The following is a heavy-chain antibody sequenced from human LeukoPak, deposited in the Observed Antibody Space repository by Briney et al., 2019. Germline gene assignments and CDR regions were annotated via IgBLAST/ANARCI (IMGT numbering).Heavy chain of an antibody. CDR3: ARSPYYYDSSGYYYLDY. Sequence: GSLRLSCAASGFTFSSYSMNWVRQPPGKGLEWIGYIYYSGSTYYNPSLKSRVTISVDTSKNQFSLKLSSVTAADTAVYYCARSPYYYDSSGYYYLDYWGQGTLVTVSS. CDR2: IYYSGST. J-gene: IGHJ4*02. D-gene: IGHD3-22*01. CDR1: GFTFSSYS. V-gene: IGHV4-59*12.